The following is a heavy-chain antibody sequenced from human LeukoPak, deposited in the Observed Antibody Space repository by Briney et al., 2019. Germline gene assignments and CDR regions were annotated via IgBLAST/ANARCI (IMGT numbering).Heavy chain of an antibody. J-gene: IGHJ5*02. D-gene: IGHD6-19*01. CDR2: ISRLSSPI. CDR1: GFTFSSYS. V-gene: IGHV3-48*01. CDR3: ARDPSSGWYLKGWFDP. Sequence: GGSLRLSCAASGFTFSSYSMNWVRQAPGKGLEWISYISRLSSPIYYADSLKGRFTISRDNAKNSLYLQMNSLRAEDTAVYYCARDPSSGWYLKGWFDPWGQGTLVTVSS.